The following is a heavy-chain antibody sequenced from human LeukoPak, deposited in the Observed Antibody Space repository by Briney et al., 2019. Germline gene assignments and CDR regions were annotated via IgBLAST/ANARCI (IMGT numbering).Heavy chain of an antibody. V-gene: IGHV3-23*01. CDR1: GFIFSSYG. CDR3: ARDLAWGAFDY. Sequence: GGSLRLSCAASGFIFSSYGMSWVRQAPGKGLEWVSATGSSGGSTYYVDSVKGRFTISRDNSKNTLYLQMNSLRAEDTAVYYCARDLAWGAFDYWGQGTLVTVSS. J-gene: IGHJ4*02. D-gene: IGHD7-27*01. CDR2: TGSSGGST.